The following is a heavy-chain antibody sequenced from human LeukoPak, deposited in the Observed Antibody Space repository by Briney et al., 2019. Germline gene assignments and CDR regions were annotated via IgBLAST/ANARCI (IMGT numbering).Heavy chain of an antibody. D-gene: IGHD5-12*01. CDR1: GDSFGTYY. CDR2: MHASGTT. CDR3: ARSTGYYSYLDY. Sequence: SETLSLTCTVSGDSFGTYYWTWMRLPAGKGLEWIGRMHASGTTNYNPSLMSRVTMSVDTSEKQFSLKLRSVTAADTAVYYCARSTGYYSYLDYWGQGTLVTVSS. V-gene: IGHV4-4*07. J-gene: IGHJ4*02.